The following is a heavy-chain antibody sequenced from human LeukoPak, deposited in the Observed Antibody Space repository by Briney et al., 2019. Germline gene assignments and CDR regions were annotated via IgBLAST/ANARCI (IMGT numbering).Heavy chain of an antibody. Sequence: GGSLRLSCVASGFTFSDSWMSWVRQAPGKGLEWVANIKQGGSEKYYVDSVKGRFTISRDNAKNSLYLQMNSLRAEDRAVYYCARGPTIFGGVIPPVSWGGGTLVSV. CDR1: GFTFSDSW. V-gene: IGHV3-7*04. CDR3: ARGPTIFGGVIPPVS. J-gene: IGHJ5*02. D-gene: IGHD3-3*01. CDR2: IKQGGSEK.